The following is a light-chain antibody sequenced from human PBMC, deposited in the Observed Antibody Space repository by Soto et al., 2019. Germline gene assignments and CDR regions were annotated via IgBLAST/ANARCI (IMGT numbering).Light chain of an antibody. CDR2: KAS. Sequence: DIQMTQSPSTLSASVGDRVTITCRASQSISSWLAWYQQKPGKAPKLLIYKASSLESGVPSRFSGSGSGTEFTLTISSLQPDDFATYYCQQYNSYSHEDFTFGPGTKVDIK. J-gene: IGKJ3*01. CDR1: QSISSW. CDR3: QQYNSYSHEDFT. V-gene: IGKV1-5*03.